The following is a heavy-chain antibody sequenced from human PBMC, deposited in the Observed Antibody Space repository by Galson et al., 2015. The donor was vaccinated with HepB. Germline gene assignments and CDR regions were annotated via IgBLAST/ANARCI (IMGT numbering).Heavy chain of an antibody. Sequence: SETLSLTCSVSGGSISSTNYPWGWIRQPPGKGLEWIGSMYYSGSTYYNPSLKSRVTISVDTSKNQFSLKLRSVTAADTAVDYCVRERVRYDCWSADYHDYWGQGTLVTVSS. V-gene: IGHV4-39*07. CDR3: VRERVRYDCWSADYHDY. CDR2: MYYSGST. J-gene: IGHJ4*02. D-gene: IGHD3-3*01. CDR1: GGSISSTNYP.